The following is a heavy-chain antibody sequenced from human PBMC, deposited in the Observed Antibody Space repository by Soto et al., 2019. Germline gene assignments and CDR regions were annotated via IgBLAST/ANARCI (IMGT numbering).Heavy chain of an antibody. CDR2: IYYSGST. CDR3: ARGGQQLRGMDV. D-gene: IGHD6-13*01. J-gene: IGHJ6*02. CDR1: GGSISSYY. V-gene: IGHV4-59*01. Sequence: QVQLQESGPGLVKPSETLSLTCTVSGGSISSYYWSWIRQPPGKGLEWIGYIYYSGSTNYNPSFKSRVTLSVDTSKNQFSLELSSVTAADTAVYYCARGGQQLRGMDVWGQGTTVTVSS.